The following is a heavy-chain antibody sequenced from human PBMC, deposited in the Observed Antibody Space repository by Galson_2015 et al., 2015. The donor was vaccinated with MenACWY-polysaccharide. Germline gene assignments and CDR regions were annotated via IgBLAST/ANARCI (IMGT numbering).Heavy chain of an antibody. CDR1: GFTFSDYY. J-gene: IGHJ4*02. CDR3: ARAAWLDY. Sequence: LRLSCAASGFTFSDYYMSWIRQAPGKGLECISHISSSSGIIYYADSVKGRFTISRDNAKNSLYLQMNSLRAEDTAMYYCARAAWLDYWGQGTLVTVSS. V-gene: IGHV3-11*01. D-gene: IGHD5-24*01. CDR2: ISSSSGII.